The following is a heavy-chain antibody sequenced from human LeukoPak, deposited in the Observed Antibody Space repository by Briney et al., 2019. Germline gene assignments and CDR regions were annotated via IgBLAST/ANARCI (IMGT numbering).Heavy chain of an antibody. D-gene: IGHD3-22*01. V-gene: IGHV1-69*04. CDR1: GGTFSSYA. CDR2: IIPILGIA. J-gene: IGHJ4*02. CDR3: ARDLYYYDSSGYPY. Sequence: ASVKVSCKASGGTFSSYAISWVRQAPGQGLEWMGRIIPILGIANYAQKFQGRVTITADKSTSTAYMELSSLRSEDTAVYYCARDLYYYDSSGYPYWGQGTLVTVSS.